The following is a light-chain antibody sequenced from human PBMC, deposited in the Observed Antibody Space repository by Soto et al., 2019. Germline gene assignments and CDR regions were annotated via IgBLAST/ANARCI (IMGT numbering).Light chain of an antibody. J-gene: IGKJ2*01. Sequence: ELVLTQSPGTLSLSPGERATLACRASQRCSGKSLAWYQQNPGQAPRLLIYGVSRRATGIPARFSGSRSGKDFTLSISRLAPEDFTVYYCQHYSTTPPMYTFGQGTTLAIK. CDR1: QRCSGKS. CDR3: QHYSTTPPMYT. V-gene: IGKV3-20*01. CDR2: GVS.